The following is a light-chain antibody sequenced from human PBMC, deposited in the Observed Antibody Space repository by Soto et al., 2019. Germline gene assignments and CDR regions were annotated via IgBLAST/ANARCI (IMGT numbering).Light chain of an antibody. Sequence: DIQMTQSPSTLSGSVGDRFTITCRSSQTISSWSAWYQQKPGKAPKLLIYKASTLKSGVPSRFSGSGSGTEFTLTISSLQPDDFATYYCQHYNSYSEAFGQGTKVDIK. CDR3: QHYNSYSEA. CDR1: QTISSW. V-gene: IGKV1-5*03. CDR2: KAS. J-gene: IGKJ1*01.